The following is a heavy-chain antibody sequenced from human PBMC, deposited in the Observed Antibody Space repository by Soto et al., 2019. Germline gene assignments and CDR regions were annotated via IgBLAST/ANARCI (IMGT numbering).Heavy chain of an antibody. CDR1: GGSISSSSYY. CDR2: IDYSGST. D-gene: IGHD6-19*01. Sequence: QLQLQESGPGLVKPSETLSLTCTVSGGSISSSSYYWGWIRQPPGKGLEWIGSIDYSGSTYYNPSLKSRVTISVDASKTQLSRQLSSVTAAETAVYYCARRHSRGWYSHSYSSGMDVWGQVTTVTVS. J-gene: IGHJ6*02. CDR3: ARRHSRGWYSHSYSSGMDV. V-gene: IGHV4-39*01.